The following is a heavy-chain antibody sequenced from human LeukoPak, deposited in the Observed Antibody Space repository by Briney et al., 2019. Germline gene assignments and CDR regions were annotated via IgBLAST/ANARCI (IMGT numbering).Heavy chain of an antibody. CDR2: INPSGGST. D-gene: IGHD1-14*01. Sequence: VASVNVSCKASGYTFTSYYMHWVRQAPGQGLEWMGIINPSGGSTSYAQKFQGRVTMTRDTSTSTVYMELSSLRSEDTAVYYCAREYESGRNYYYYYGMDVWGQGTTVTVSS. V-gene: IGHV1-46*01. CDR1: GYTFTSYY. CDR3: AREYESGRNYYYYYGMDV. J-gene: IGHJ6*02.